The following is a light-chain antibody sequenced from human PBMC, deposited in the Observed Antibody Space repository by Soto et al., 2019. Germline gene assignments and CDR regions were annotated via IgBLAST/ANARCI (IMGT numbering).Light chain of an antibody. J-gene: IGLJ2*01. CDR2: DVS. V-gene: IGLV2-14*01. Sequence: QSALTHPASVSGSRGQSITISCTGSSSDVGGYDHVSWYQQHPGKAPKIMIYDVSNRPSGVSNRFSGSKSVNTASLTISGLQAEDEADYYCSSYTSSSTLVFGGGTKVTVL. CDR3: SSYTSSSTLV. CDR1: SSDVGGYDH.